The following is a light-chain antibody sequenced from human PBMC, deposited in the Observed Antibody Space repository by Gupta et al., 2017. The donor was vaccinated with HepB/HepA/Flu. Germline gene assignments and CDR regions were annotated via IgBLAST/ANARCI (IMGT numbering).Light chain of an antibody. V-gene: IGKV3-20*01. Sequence: EIVLTQSPGTLSLSPGERATLSCWARQSVTSSYLAWYQPKPGQAPRLLICGASSRATGIPDRFSGRGCGTDITLTISRLEPENFAVYCFQQYGKSHVLGGGTKVEIK. J-gene: IGKJ4*01. CDR3: QQYGKSHV. CDR2: GAS. CDR1: QSVTSSY.